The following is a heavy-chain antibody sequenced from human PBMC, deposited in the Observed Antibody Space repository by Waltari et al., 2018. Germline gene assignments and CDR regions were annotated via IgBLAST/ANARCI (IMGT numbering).Heavy chain of an antibody. V-gene: IGHV3-9*01. Sequence: EVQLVESGGGLVQPGRSLRLSCAASGFTFDDYAMHWVRQATGKGLEWVSGISWNSGSIGYADSVNGRFTIARDNAKNSLYLQMNSLRAEDTAVYYCAGFSTTGYSSSDYWGQGTLVTVSS. CDR3: AGFSTTGYSSSDY. J-gene: IGHJ4*02. CDR2: ISWNSGSI. CDR1: GFTFDDYA. D-gene: IGHD6-19*01.